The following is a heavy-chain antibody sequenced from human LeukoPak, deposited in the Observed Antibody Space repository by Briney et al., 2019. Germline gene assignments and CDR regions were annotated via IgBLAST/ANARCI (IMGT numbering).Heavy chain of an antibody. D-gene: IGHD6-13*01. CDR2: INHSGST. CDR1: GGSFSGYY. Sequence: SETLSLTCAVYGGSFSGYYWSWIRQPPGNGLEGIGEINHSGSTNYNPSLKSRVTISVDTSKNQFSLKLSSVTAADTAVYYCARGRGISAAGRVPFDYWGQGTLVTVSS. CDR3: ARGRGISAAGRVPFDY. J-gene: IGHJ4*02. V-gene: IGHV4-34*01.